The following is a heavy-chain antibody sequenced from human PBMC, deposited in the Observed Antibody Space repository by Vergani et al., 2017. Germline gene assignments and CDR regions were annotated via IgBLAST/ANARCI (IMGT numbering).Heavy chain of an antibody. J-gene: IGHJ6*02. Sequence: QVQLQESGPGLVKPSETLSLTCTVSGGSISSYYWSWIRQPAGKGLEWIGRIYTSGSTNYNPSLKSRVTMSVDTSKNPFSLKLSSVTAADTAVYYCARDCTSGGCPDNYGMDVWGQGATVTVSS. V-gene: IGHV4-4*07. CDR1: GGSISSYY. CDR2: IYTSGST. CDR3: ARDCTSGGCPDNYGMDV. D-gene: IGHD2-8*01.